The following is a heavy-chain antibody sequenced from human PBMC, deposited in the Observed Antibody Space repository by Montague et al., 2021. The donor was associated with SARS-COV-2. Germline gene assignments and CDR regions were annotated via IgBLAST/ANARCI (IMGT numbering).Heavy chain of an antibody. Sequence: SETLSLTCSVSGDSITNHYWSWIRQPPGKGLEWIGRMHFTGKTNFSPSFSSRLTMSADTSKNQFSLKLTSVTAADTAIYFCARDRFDFGAGRQGTIDFWGQGTMVTVSS. CDR2: MHFTGKT. V-gene: IGHV4-4*07. J-gene: IGHJ4*02. CDR1: GDSITNHY. D-gene: IGHD3-10*01. CDR3: ARDRFDFGAGRQGTIDF.